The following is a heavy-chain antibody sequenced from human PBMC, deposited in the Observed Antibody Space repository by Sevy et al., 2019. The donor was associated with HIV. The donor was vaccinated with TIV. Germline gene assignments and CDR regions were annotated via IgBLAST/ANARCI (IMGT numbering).Heavy chain of an antibody. Sequence: GGSLRLSCTASGFPFGSYEMNWVRQAPGKGLEWVSYISNSGSAKYYSDSVRGRFTISRDNAKNSLYLQMNSLRAEDTAVYYCARAQQVTMLVVIGGLYFDLWGQGTLVTVSS. CDR3: ARAQQVTMLVVIGGLYFDL. D-gene: IGHD2-21*01. V-gene: IGHV3-48*03. J-gene: IGHJ4*02. CDR1: GFPFGSYE. CDR2: ISNSGSAK.